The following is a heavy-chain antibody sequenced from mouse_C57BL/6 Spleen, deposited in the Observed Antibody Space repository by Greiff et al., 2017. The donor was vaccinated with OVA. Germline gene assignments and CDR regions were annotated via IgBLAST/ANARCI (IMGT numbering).Heavy chain of an antibody. D-gene: IGHD1-1*02. J-gene: IGHJ2*01. Sequence: EVKVVESGGGLVKPGGSLKLSCAASGFTFSSYAMSWVRQTPEKRLEWVATISDGGSYTYYPDNVKGRFTISRDNAKNNLYLQMSHLKSEDTAMYYCARDPLVFDYWGQGTTLTVSS. CDR3: ARDPLVFDY. V-gene: IGHV5-4*01. CDR2: ISDGGSYT. CDR1: GFTFSSYA.